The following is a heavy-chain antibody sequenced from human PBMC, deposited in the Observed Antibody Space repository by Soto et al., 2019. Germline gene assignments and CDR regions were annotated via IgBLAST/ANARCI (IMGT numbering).Heavy chain of an antibody. J-gene: IGHJ2*01. Sequence: QVQLVQSGAEVKKPGSSVKVSCKASGGTFSRYAISWVRQAPGQGLEWMGGITPMFGTANYAQKFQGRVMITXXEXTXXVHMELRRLRSEDTAVYYCAQTLGSAVAGPGRFDLWGRGTLVIVSS. CDR1: GGTFSRYA. D-gene: IGHD6-19*01. V-gene: IGHV1-69*05. CDR2: ITPMFGTA. CDR3: AQTLGSAVAGPGRFDL.